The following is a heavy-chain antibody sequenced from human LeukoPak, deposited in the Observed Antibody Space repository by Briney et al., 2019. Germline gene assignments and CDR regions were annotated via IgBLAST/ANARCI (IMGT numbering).Heavy chain of an antibody. CDR1: GFTFTSSP. J-gene: IGHJ4*02. CDR2: IVVGSGNT. V-gene: IGHV1-58*02. Sequence: SVTVSCKASGFTFTSSPMQWVRQARGQRLEWIGWIVVGSGNTNYAQKFQERVTTTRDMSTSTAYMELSSLRSEDTAVYYCAAALHGYWVYWGQGTLVTVSS. CDR3: AAALHGYWVY. D-gene: IGHD3-22*01.